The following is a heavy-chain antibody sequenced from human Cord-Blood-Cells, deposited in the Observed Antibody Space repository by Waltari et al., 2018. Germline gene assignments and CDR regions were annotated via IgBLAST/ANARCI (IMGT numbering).Heavy chain of an antibody. CDR2: ISYDGSNK. CDR3: AKVPYYDSSGDAFDI. D-gene: IGHD3-22*01. CDR1: GFTFSRYG. J-gene: IGHJ3*02. Sequence: QVQLVASGGGGVQPGRSLRLSCAASGFTFSRYGMHWVPQAPGKGLEWVAVISYDGSNKYYADSVKGRFTISRDNSKNTLYLQMNSLRAEDTAVYYCAKVPYYDSSGDAFDIWGQGTMVTVSS. V-gene: IGHV3-30*18.